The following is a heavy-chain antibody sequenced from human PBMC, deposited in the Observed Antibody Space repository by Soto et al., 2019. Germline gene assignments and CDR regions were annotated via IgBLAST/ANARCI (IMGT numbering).Heavy chain of an antibody. CDR3: TPASGRLSRPNEY. Sequence: GGSLRLSCTASGFTFGDYAMSWFRQAPGKGLEWVGFIRRKAYGGTTEYAASVKGRFTISRDDSKSIAYLQMNSLKTEDTAVYYCTPASGRLSRPNEYWGQGPLDTVSS. CDR1: GFTFGDYA. D-gene: IGHD6-25*01. CDR2: IRRKAYGGTT. J-gene: IGHJ4*02. V-gene: IGHV3-49*03.